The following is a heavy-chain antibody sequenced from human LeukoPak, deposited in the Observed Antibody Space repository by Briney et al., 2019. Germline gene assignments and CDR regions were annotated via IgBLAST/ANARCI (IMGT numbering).Heavy chain of an antibody. V-gene: IGHV1-69*05. D-gene: IGHD2-8*01. J-gene: IGHJ4*02. CDR2: IIPIFGTA. CDR1: GGTFSSYA. CDR3: ARGEYCTNGVCYPY. Sequence: GASVKVSCKSSGGTFSSYAISWVRQAPGQGLEWMGGIIPIFGTANYAQEFQGRVMITTDESTSTAYMELSSLRSEDTAVYYCARGEYCTNGVCYPYWGQGTLVTVSS.